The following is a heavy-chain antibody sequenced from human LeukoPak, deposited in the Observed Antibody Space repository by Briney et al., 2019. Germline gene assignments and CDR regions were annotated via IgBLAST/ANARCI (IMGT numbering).Heavy chain of an antibody. D-gene: IGHD5-12*01. CDR3: ASGFLGGYDSNFDY. CDR1: GYTFTNYG. CDR2: ISAYNGNT. V-gene: IGHV1-18*01. Sequence: ASVKVSCKASGYTFTNYGISWVRQAPGQGLEWMVWISAYNGNTNYAQKVQGRVTMTTDTSTSTAYMELRSLRSDDTAVYYCASGFLGGYDSNFDYWGQGTLVTVSS. J-gene: IGHJ4*02.